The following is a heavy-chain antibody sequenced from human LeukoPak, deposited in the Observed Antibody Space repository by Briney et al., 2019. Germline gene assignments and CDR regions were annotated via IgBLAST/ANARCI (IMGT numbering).Heavy chain of an antibody. J-gene: IGHJ4*02. D-gene: IGHD3-10*01. CDR3: ARELFGSASWPDY. CDR1: GFTFSSYA. V-gene: IGHV3-33*01. Sequence: GGSLRLSCTAPGFTFSSYAIHWIRQVPGKGLEWVALVCRDGSNKYYADSVKGRFTISRDNSTNTVYLQMNSLRAEDTAVYYCARELFGSASWPDYWGQGTLVTASS. CDR2: VCRDGSNK.